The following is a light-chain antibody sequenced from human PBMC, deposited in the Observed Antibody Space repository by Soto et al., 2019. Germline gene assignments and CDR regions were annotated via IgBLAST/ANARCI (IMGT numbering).Light chain of an antibody. J-gene: IGKJ1*01. V-gene: IGKV3-11*01. CDR1: QSVSSY. Sequence: EIVLTQSPATLSLSPGERATLSCRASQSVSSYLAWYQQKPGQAPRLLIYDASNRATGIPARFSGSGSGTDFTLTISSLEPEDSATYYCQQYEDLPLTFGQGTKVEIK. CDR2: DAS. CDR3: QQYEDLPLT.